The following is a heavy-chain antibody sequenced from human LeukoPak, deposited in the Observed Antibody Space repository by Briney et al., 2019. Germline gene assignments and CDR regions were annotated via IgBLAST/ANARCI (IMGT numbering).Heavy chain of an antibody. V-gene: IGHV3-30*18. CDR3: AKMGYSSSWYHFDY. CDR2: ISYDGSNK. J-gene: IGHJ4*02. CDR1: GFTFSSYG. D-gene: IGHD6-13*01. Sequence: GGSLRLSCAASGFTFSSYGMPWVRQAPGKGLEWVAVISYDGSNKYYADSVKGRFTISRDNSKNTLYLQMNSLRAEDTAVYYCAKMGYSSSWYHFDYWGQGTLVTVSS.